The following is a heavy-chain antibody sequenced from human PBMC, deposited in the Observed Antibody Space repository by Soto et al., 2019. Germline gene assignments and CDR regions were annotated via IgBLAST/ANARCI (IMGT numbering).Heavy chain of an antibody. Sequence: SETLSLTCTVSGGSISSGGYYWNWIRQHPGKGLEWIGYFYYSGSTSYNPSLKSRVTISVDTSKNQFSLKLSSVTAADTAVYYCARSVFPWGQGTLVTVSS. CDR2: FYYSGST. CDR3: ARSVFP. CDR1: GGSISSGGYY. V-gene: IGHV4-31*03. J-gene: IGHJ5*02.